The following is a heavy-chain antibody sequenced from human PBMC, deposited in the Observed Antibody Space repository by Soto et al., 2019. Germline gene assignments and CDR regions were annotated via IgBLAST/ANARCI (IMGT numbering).Heavy chain of an antibody. J-gene: IGHJ4*02. CDR3: ARGYCSGGSCPYYFDY. CDR1: GGTFSSYA. V-gene: IGHV1-69*01. Sequence: QVQLVQSGAEVKKPGSSVKVSYKASGGTFSSYAISWVRQAPGQGLEWMGGIIPIFGTANYAQKFQGRVTITADESTSTAYMELSSLRSEDTAVYYCARGYCSGGSCPYYFDYWGQGTLVTVSS. D-gene: IGHD2-15*01. CDR2: IIPIFGTA.